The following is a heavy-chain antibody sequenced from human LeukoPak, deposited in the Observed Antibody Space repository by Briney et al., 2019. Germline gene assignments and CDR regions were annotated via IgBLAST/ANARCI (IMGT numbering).Heavy chain of an antibody. CDR2: ISSNGGST. CDR1: GFTFSSYA. Sequence: PGGSLRLSCAASGFTFSSYAMHWVRQAPGKGLEYVSAISSNGGSTYYANSVKGRFTISRDNSKNTLYLQMGSLRAEDMAVYYCARDLEQHDNYYYYYMDVWGKGTTVTVSS. D-gene: IGHD6-13*01. J-gene: IGHJ6*03. CDR3: ARDLEQHDNYYYYYMDV. V-gene: IGHV3-64*01.